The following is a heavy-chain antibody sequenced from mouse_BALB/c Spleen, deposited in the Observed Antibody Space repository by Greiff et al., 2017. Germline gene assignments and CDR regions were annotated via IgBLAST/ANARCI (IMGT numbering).Heavy chain of an antibody. CDR2: IYPGDGST. Sequence: VQLQQSGPELVKPGASVKMSCKASGYTFTSYYIHWVKQRPGQGLEWIGWIYPGDGSTKYNEKFKGKTTLTADKSSSTAYMLLSSLTSEDSAIYFCARYYYGSSYFDYWGQGTTLTVSS. D-gene: IGHD1-1*01. CDR1: GYTFTSYY. V-gene: IGHV1S56*01. J-gene: IGHJ2*01. CDR3: ARYYYGSSYFDY.